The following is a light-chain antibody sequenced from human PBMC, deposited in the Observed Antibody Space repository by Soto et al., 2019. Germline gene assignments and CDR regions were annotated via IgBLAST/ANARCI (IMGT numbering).Light chain of an antibody. J-gene: IGKJ4*01. CDR3: QQNYSPPPLT. CDR2: WAS. V-gene: IGKV4-1*01. CDR1: QSVLYSSNNKNY. Sequence: DIVMTQSPDSLAVSLGERATINCKSSQSVLYSSNNKNYLSWYQQKPGQPPKLLIYWASTRESGVPDRFSGSGSGTDFTLTISRLQAEDVAVYYCQQNYSPPPLTFGGGTKVEI.